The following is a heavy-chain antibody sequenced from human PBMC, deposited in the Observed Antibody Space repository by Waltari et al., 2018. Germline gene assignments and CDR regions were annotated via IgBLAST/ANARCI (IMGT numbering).Heavy chain of an antibody. CDR3: AKQFGSGTYYLDY. Sequence: EVQLLESGGGLVQPGGSLRLSCAASGFTFSRHAMSWVRQAPGKGLKWVSAISGSGGSTYYADSVKGRFTISRDNSKNTLYLQMDSLRAEDTAVYYCAKQFGSGTYYLDYWGQGTLVTVSS. CDR2: ISGSGGST. D-gene: IGHD3-10*01. CDR1: GFTFSRHA. V-gene: IGHV3-23*01. J-gene: IGHJ4*02.